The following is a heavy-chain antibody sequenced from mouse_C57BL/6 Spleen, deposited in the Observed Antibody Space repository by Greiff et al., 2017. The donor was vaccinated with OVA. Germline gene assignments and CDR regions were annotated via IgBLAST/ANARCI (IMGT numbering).Heavy chain of an antibody. J-gene: IGHJ1*03. CDR1: GFTFSDYG. D-gene: IGHD1-1*01. CDR3: ARGTTVVDWYFDV. Sequence: EVQVVESGGGLVKPGGSLKLSCAASGFTFSDYGMHWARQAPEKGLEWVAYISSGSSTIYYADTVKGRFTISRDNAKNTLFLQMTSLRSEDTAMYYCARGTTVVDWYFDVWGTGTTVTVSS. CDR2: ISSGSSTI. V-gene: IGHV5-17*01.